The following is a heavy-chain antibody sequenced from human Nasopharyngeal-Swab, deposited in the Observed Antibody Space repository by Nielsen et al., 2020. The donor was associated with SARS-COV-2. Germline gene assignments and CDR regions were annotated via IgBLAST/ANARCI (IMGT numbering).Heavy chain of an antibody. Sequence: SVKVSCKASGGTFSSYAISWVRQAPGQGLEWMGGIIPIFGTANYAQKFQGRVTITADESTSTAYMELSSLRSEDTAVYYCASANPTSDIVVVPSAKYYYYYYMDVWGKGTTVTVSS. J-gene: IGHJ6*03. CDR1: GGTFSSYA. CDR3: ASANPTSDIVVVPSAKYYYYYYMDV. CDR2: IIPIFGTA. D-gene: IGHD2-2*01. V-gene: IGHV1-69*13.